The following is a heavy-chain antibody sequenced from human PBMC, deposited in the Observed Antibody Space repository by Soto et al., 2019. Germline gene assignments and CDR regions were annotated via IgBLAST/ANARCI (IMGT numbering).Heavy chain of an antibody. CDR2: ISSSSSYI. D-gene: IGHD3-3*01. CDR1: GFTFSSYS. CDR3: AREIDFWSGYSMRYYGMDV. Sequence: VGSLRLSCAASGFTFSSYSMNWVRQAPGKGLEWVSSISSSSSYIYYADSVKGRFTISRDNAKNSLYLQMNRLRAEDTAVYYCAREIDFWSGYSMRYYGMDVWGQGTTVTVSS. J-gene: IGHJ6*02. V-gene: IGHV3-21*01.